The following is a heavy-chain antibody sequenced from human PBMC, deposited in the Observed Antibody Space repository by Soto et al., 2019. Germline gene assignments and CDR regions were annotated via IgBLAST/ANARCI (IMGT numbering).Heavy chain of an antibody. V-gene: IGHV4-34*01. CDR1: GGSFSGYY. CDR3: ARGADFEAAAGPTSRFLDTYYDYYGLDV. CDR2: INHSGST. Sequence: PSETLSLTCAVYGGSFSGYYWSWIRQPPGKGLEWIGEINHSGSTNYNPSLKSRVTISVDTSKNQFSLKLSSVTAADTAVYYCARGADFEAAAGPTSRFLDTYYDYYGLDVWGQGTTVTVSS. J-gene: IGHJ6*02. D-gene: IGHD6-13*01.